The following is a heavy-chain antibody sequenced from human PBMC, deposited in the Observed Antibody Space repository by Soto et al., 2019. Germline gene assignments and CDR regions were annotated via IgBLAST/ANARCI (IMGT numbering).Heavy chain of an antibody. D-gene: IGHD2-21*01. V-gene: IGHV4-59*01. CDR3: ARAFCGTCYFDY. CDR2: IYYSGST. Sequence: LETLSLTCTVSGGSISSYYWSWIRQPPGKGLEWIGYIYYSGSTNYNPSLKSRVTISVDTSKNQFSLKLSSVTAADTAVYYCARAFCGTCYFDYWGQGTLVTVSS. J-gene: IGHJ4*02. CDR1: GGSISSYY.